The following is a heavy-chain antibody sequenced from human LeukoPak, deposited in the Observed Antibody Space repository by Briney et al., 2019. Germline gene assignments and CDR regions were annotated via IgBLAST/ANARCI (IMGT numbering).Heavy chain of an antibody. CDR2: ISWNSASV. D-gene: IGHD6-13*01. CDR3: AKDYGYSSSWYDY. V-gene: IGHV3-9*01. CDR1: GFTFDDYG. J-gene: IGHJ4*02. Sequence: PGRSLRLSCEASGFTFDDYGMHWVRQAPGKGLEWVSTISWNSASVGYVDSVKGRFTISRDNAKKTLYLQMNSLRPEDTALYYCAKDYGYSSSWYDYWGQGTPVTVSS.